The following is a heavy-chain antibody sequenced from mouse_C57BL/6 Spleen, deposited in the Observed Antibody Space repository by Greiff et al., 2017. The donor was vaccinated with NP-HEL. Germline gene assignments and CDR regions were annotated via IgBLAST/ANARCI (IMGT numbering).Heavy chain of an antibody. J-gene: IGHJ2*01. CDR2: IDPSDSYT. D-gene: IGHD5-1*01. Sequence: VQLQQSGAELVMPGASVKLSCKASGYTFTSYWMHWVKQRPGQGLEWIGEIDPSDSYTNYNQKFKGKSTLTVDKSSSTADMQLSSLTSEDSAVYYCARWGSNSDYWGQGTTLTVSS. V-gene: IGHV1-69*01. CDR3: ARWGSNSDY. CDR1: GYTFTSYW.